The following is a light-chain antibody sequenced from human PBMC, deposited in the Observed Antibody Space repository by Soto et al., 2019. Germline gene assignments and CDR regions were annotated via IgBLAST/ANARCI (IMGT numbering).Light chain of an antibody. CDR1: QSISSY. J-gene: IGKJ3*01. Sequence: DIQMTQSPSTLSASVGDRVTITCRASQSISSYLNWYQQKPGKAPKLLIYAASSLQSGVPSRFSGSGSGPDFSLTISSLQHEDFATYYCQQSYSTPFTFAPGTKVAIK. V-gene: IGKV1-39*01. CDR2: AAS. CDR3: QQSYSTPFT.